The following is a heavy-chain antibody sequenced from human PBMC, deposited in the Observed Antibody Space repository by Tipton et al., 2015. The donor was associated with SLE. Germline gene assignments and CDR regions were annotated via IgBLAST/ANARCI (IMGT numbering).Heavy chain of an antibody. J-gene: IGHJ4*02. CDR2: ISYDGSNK. V-gene: IGHV3-30-3*01. CDR1: GFTFSSYA. D-gene: IGHD3-3*01. CDR3: ARGDYDFWSGYSFDY. Sequence: SLRLSCAASGFTFSSYAMHWVRQAPGKGLEWVAVISYDGSNKYYADSVKGRFTISRDNSKNTLYLQMNSLRAEDTAVYYCARGDYDFWSGYSFDYWGQGTLVTVSS.